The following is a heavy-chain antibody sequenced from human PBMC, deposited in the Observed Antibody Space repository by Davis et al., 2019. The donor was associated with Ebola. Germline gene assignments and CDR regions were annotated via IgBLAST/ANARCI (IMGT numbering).Heavy chain of an antibody. CDR1: GGSFSGYY. J-gene: IGHJ4*02. CDR3: ARGRRYSYGPVDY. D-gene: IGHD5-18*01. V-gene: IGHV4-34*01. Sequence: GSLRLSCAVYGGSFSGYYWSWIRQPPGQGLEWIGEINHSGSTNYNPSLKSRVTISVDTSKNQFSLKLSSVTAADTAVYYCARGRRYSYGPVDYWGQGTLVTVSS. CDR2: INHSGST.